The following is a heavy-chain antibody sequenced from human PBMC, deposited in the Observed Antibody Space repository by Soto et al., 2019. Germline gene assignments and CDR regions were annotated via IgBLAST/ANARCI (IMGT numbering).Heavy chain of an antibody. CDR2: IHTSGTF. Sequence: PSETLSLTCTVSGGSISGSYWSWVRQPAGKRLEWIGRIHTSGTFNYNPSLKSRVTMAVDTSKNQFSLKLSSVTAADTAVYFCARDNIASKGYGMDVWGQGTTVTVSS. V-gene: IGHV4-4*07. J-gene: IGHJ6*02. CDR3: ARDNIASKGYGMDV. D-gene: IGHD5-12*01. CDR1: GGSISGSY.